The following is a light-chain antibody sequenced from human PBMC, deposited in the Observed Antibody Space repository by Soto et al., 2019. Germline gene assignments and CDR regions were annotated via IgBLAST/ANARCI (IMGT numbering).Light chain of an antibody. CDR2: GAS. CDR3: QQYNNWPDPPMYT. Sequence: EIVMTQSPATLSVSPGERATLSCRASQSVSSNLAWYQQKPGQAPRLLIYGASTRATGIPARFSGSGSGTEFTLTISSLQSEDFAVYYCQQYNNWPDPPMYTFGQGTKLEIK. J-gene: IGKJ2*01. V-gene: IGKV3-15*01. CDR1: QSVSSN.